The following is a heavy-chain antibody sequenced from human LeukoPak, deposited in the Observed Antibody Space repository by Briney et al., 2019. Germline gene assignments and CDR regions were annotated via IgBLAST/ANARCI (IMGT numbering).Heavy chain of an antibody. CDR1: GFTFSSYG. Sequence: PGGSLRLSCAASGFTFSSYGMHWVRQAPGKGLEWVASIKQDGSAKYYVDSVKGRFTISRDSANNLLYLQMNSLRAEDTAVYYCARGLVTGISGYYFDYWGQGTLVTVSS. CDR2: IKQDGSAK. J-gene: IGHJ4*02. V-gene: IGHV3-7*01. D-gene: IGHD2-21*02. CDR3: ARGLVTGISGYYFDY.